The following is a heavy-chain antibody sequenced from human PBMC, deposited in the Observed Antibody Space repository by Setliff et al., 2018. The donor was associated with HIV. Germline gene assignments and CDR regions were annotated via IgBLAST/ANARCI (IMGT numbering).Heavy chain of an antibody. CDR3: ARDRRDDYYLTAYFDS. D-gene: IGHD1-26*01. CDR2: INHSGST. V-gene: IGHV4-34*01. J-gene: IGHJ4*02. Sequence: PSETLSLTCAVYGGSFSGYYWSWIRQSPGKGLEWIGEINHSGSTNYNPSLKSRVTILGDTSKNQFSLKLTSVTATDTAVYYCARDRRDDYYLTAYFDSLGQGTLVTVSS. CDR1: GGSFSGYY.